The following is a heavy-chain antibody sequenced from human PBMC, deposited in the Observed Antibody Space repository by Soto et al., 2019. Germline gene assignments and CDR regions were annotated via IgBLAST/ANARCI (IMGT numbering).Heavy chain of an antibody. J-gene: IGHJ4*02. CDR2: ISGSGSNP. CDR1: GFTFSSYA. D-gene: IGHD4-17*01. V-gene: IGHV3-23*01. CDR3: AKTASMTIRYGFDH. Sequence: EVQVLESGGGLVQPGGSLRLSCAASGFTFSSYAMSWVRQAPGQGLEWVSAISGSGSNPYYEDSVKGRFTISRDNSKNAPYLQMNSLRAEDTALYYCAKTASMTIRYGFDHWGQGTLVTVSS.